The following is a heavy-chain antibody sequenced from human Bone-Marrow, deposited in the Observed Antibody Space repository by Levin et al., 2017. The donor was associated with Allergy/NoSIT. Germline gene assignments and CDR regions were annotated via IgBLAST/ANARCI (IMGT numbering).Heavy chain of an antibody. CDR1: GFTFSTYW. V-gene: IGHV3-7*01. CDR3: GVTPRRDPFDY. J-gene: IGHJ4*02. Sequence: GESLKISCAASGFTFSTYWMSWVRQAPGKGLEWVANIKEDGGEKYYVDSVKGRFTISRDNAKNSLYLQMNSLRVEDTAVYYCGVTPRRDPFDYWGQGTLVTVSS. CDR2: IKEDGGEK. D-gene: IGHD2-21*02.